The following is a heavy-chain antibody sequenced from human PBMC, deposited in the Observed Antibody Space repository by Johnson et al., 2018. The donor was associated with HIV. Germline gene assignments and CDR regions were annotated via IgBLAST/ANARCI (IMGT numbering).Heavy chain of an antibody. CDR2: IYSGGGT. V-gene: IGHV3-66*01. CDR3: ARGSSYYYDSSGSDAFDI. D-gene: IGHD3-22*01. J-gene: IGHJ3*02. Sequence: MQLVESGGGLVQPGGSLRLSCAASGCTFSNYWMTWVRQAPGKGLEWVSVIYSGGGTYYADSVKGRFTISRENAKNSLYLQMNSLRAGDTAVYYCARGSSYYYDSSGSDAFDIWGQGTMVTVSS. CDR1: GCTFSNYW.